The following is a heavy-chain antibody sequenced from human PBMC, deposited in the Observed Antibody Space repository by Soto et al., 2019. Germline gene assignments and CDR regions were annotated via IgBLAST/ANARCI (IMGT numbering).Heavy chain of an antibody. CDR3: ARDAITIFGVVIHFSNPAYYFDY. CDR2: INPSGGST. J-gene: IGHJ4*02. D-gene: IGHD3-3*01. CDR1: GYTFTSYY. Sequence: ASVKVSCKASGYTFTSYYMHWLRQAPGQGLEWMGIINPSGGSTSYAQKFQGRVTMTRDTSTSTVYMELSSLRSEDTAVYYCARDAITIFGVVIHFSNPAYYFDYWGQGTLVTVSS. V-gene: IGHV1-46*01.